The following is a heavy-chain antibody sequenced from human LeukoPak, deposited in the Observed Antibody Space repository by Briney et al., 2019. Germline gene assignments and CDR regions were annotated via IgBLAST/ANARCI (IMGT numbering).Heavy chain of an antibody. V-gene: IGHV4-4*07. CDR1: GGSISSYY. CDR2: IYTSGST. J-gene: IGHJ5*02. Sequence: SETLSLTCTVSGGSISSYYWSWIRQPAGKGLEWIGRIYTSGSTNYNPSLKSRVTMSVDTSKNQFSLKLSSVTAADTAVYYCARSHTIFGVVIPGTSWFDPWGQGTLVTVSS. D-gene: IGHD3-3*01. CDR3: ARSHTIFGVVIPGTSWFDP.